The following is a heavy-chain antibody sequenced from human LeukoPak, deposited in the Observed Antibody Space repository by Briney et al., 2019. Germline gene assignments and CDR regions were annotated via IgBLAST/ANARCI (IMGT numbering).Heavy chain of an antibody. CDR3: ARAPHLLDGMDV. D-gene: IGHD3-10*01. CDR2: ISYDGSNK. V-gene: IGHV3-30-3*01. CDR1: GFTFSSYA. J-gene: IGHJ6*02. Sequence: GRSLRLSCAASGFTFSSYAMHWVRQAPGKGLEWVAVISYDGSNKYYADSVKGRFTIPRDNSKNTPYLQMNSLRAEDTAVYYCARAPHLLDGMDVWGQGTTVTVSS.